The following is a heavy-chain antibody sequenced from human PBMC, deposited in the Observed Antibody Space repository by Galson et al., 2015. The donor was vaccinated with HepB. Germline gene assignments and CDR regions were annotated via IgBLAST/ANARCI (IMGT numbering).Heavy chain of an antibody. D-gene: IGHD2-8*01. CDR1: GYTFTSYY. Sequence: SVKVSCKASGYTFTSYYMHWVRQAPGQGLEWMGIINPSGGSTSYAQKFQGRVTMTRDTSTSTVYMELSSLRSEDTAVYYCARGWGDYCTNGVCYTPPDYWGQGTLVTVSS. CDR2: INPSGGST. J-gene: IGHJ4*02. V-gene: IGHV1-46*01. CDR3: ARGWGDYCTNGVCYTPPDY.